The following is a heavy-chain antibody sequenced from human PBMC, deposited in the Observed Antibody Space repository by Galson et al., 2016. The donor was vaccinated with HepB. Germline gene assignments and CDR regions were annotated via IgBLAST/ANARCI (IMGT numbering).Heavy chain of an antibody. V-gene: IGHV4-34*01. Sequence: ETLSLTCGVYGGSFSGYYWSWIRQPPGKGLEWIGEINHGGSTNYNPSLKSRVTLSVDTSKNHFSLKLSSVTAADTAVYFCARGRVVVTAIRVWYFDLWGRGTLVTVSS. CDR3: ARGRVVVTAIRVWYFDL. J-gene: IGHJ2*01. CDR2: INHGGST. CDR1: GGSFSGYY. D-gene: IGHD2-21*02.